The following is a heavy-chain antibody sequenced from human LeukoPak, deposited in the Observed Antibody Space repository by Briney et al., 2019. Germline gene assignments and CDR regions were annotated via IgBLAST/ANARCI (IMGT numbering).Heavy chain of an antibody. Sequence: GGSLRLSCAASGFTFSSYWMHWVRQAPGKGLVWVSRINTDGSSTSYADSVKGRFTISRDNAKNTLYLQMNSLRAEDTAVYYCAREMGYSSSWYGMDAFDIWGQGTMVTVSS. D-gene: IGHD6-13*01. CDR3: AREMGYSSSWYGMDAFDI. V-gene: IGHV3-74*01. J-gene: IGHJ3*02. CDR1: GFTFSSYW. CDR2: INTDGSST.